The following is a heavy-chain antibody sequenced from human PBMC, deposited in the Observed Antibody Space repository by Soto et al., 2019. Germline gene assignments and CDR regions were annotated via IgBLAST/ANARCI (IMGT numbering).Heavy chain of an antibody. J-gene: IGHJ4*02. CDR3: ARPRAFDGYDGGYFFDF. CDR2: ISSRATGI. Sequence: LMLASAASGVTFMGYEMNWVREAPWKGLEWVSYISSRATGIFYADSVKGRFTISRDDANNSLYLQMNSLRAEDTAVYYCARPRAFDGYDGGYFFDFWGPGTLVPVSS. CDR1: GVTFMGYE. V-gene: IGHV3-48*03. D-gene: IGHD5-12*01.